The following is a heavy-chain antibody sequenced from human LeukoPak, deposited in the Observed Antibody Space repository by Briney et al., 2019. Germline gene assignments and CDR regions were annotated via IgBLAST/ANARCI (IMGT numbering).Heavy chain of an antibody. D-gene: IGHD2-2*01. J-gene: IGHJ4*02. CDR2: ISAYNGNT. V-gene: IGHV1-18*01. Sequence: ASVKVSCKASGYTFTSYGISWVRQAPGQGLEWMRWISAYNGNTNYAQKLQGRVTMTTDTSTSTAYMELRSLRSDDTAVYYCARDRIVVVPAAIPFDYWGQGILVTVSS. CDR1: GYTFTSYG. CDR3: ARDRIVVVPAAIPFDY.